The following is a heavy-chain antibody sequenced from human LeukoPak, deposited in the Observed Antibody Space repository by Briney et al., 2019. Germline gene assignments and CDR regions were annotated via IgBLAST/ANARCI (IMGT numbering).Heavy chain of an antibody. CDR1: GFTFSSYA. V-gene: IGHV3-30-3*01. J-gene: IGHJ4*02. CDR3: ARAINKVFDY. Sequence: GGPLRFSCAASGFTFSSYAMHWVRQAPGKGLEWVAVISYDGSNKYYADSVKGRFTISRDNSKNTLYLQMNSLRAEDTAVYYCARAINKVFDYWGQGTLVTVSS. CDR2: ISYDGSNK.